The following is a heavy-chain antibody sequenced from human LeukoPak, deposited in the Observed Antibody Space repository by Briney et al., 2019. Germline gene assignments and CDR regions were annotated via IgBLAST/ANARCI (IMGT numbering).Heavy chain of an antibody. J-gene: IGHJ4*02. D-gene: IGHD3-22*01. CDR3: AKDPSPYYYDSSGPWGYFDY. CDR2: ISWNSGSI. Sequence: PGGSLRLSCAVSGFTFSSYGMSWVRQAPGKGLEWVSGISWNSGSIGYADSVKGRFTISRDNAKNSLYLQMNSLRAEDTALYYCAKDPSPYYYDSSGPWGYFDYWGQGTLVTVSS. CDR1: GFTFSSYG. V-gene: IGHV3-9*01.